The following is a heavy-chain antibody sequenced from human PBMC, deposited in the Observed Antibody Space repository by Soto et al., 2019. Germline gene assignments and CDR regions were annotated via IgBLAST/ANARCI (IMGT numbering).Heavy chain of an antibody. Sequence: PGGSLRLSCAASGFTFSSYAMSWVRQAPGKGLEWVSAISGSGGSTYYADSVKGRFTISRDNSKNTLYLQMNSLRAEDTAVYYCARVPTVTLYYYYYMDVWGKGTTVTVSS. CDR2: ISGSGGST. CDR1: GFTFSSYA. V-gene: IGHV3-23*01. D-gene: IGHD4-17*01. J-gene: IGHJ6*03. CDR3: ARVPTVTLYYYYYMDV.